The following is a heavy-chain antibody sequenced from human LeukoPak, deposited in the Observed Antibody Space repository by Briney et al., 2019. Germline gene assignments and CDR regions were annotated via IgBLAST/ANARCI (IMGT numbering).Heavy chain of an antibody. V-gene: IGHV3-53*01. CDR3: ASAKRWLHLFDY. CDR1: GFTVSSNY. Sequence: HTGGSLRLSCAASGFTVSSNYMSWVRQPPGKGREWFSFIYAGGSTYYADSVKGRFTISRDNSKNTLYLQMNSLRAEHTAVYYCASAKRWLHLFDYWGQGTLVTVSS. CDR2: IYAGGST. J-gene: IGHJ4*02. D-gene: IGHD5-24*01.